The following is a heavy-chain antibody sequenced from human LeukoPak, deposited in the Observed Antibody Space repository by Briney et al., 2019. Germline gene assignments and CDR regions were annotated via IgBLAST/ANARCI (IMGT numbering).Heavy chain of an antibody. CDR3: ARLQYSYGSKIDY. D-gene: IGHD5-18*01. CDR2: ISAYNGNT. V-gene: IGHV1-18*01. CDR1: GGTFSSYA. J-gene: IGHJ4*02. Sequence: GASVKVSCKASGGTFSSYAISWVRQAPGQGLEWMGWISAYNGNTNYAQKLQGRVTMTTDTSTSTAYMELRSLRSDDTAVYYCARLQYSYGSKIDYWGQGTLVTVSS.